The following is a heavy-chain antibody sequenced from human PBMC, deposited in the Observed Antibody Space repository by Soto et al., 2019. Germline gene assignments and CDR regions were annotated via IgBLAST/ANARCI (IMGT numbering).Heavy chain of an antibody. CDR2: ISYSGYT. Sequence: SKNLSLTCAISDDSFDPTQNHYSSCIRQPPGKGLEWIGYISYSGYTSYNPSLKSRVIISVDTSKNQASLNLVPVTAADTAVYYCTTQGFGILHGFVDVWGQGTTVT. D-gene: IGHD3-10*01. CDR1: DDSFDPTQNHY. CDR3: TTQGFGILHGFVDV. V-gene: IGHV4-59*08. J-gene: IGHJ6*02.